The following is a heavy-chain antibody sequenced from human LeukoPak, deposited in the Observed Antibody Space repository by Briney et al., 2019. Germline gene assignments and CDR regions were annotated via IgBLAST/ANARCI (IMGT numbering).Heavy chain of an antibody. CDR3: ARRNVVVPAFDY. Sequence: GGSLRLSCAASGFTFSIYSMNWVRQAPGKGLEWVSSISSSSSYIYYADSVKGRFTISRDNAKNSLYLQMNSLRAEDTAVYYCARRNVVVPAFDYWGQGTLVTVSS. J-gene: IGHJ4*02. CDR2: ISSSSSYI. CDR1: GFTFSIYS. D-gene: IGHD2-2*01. V-gene: IGHV3-21*01.